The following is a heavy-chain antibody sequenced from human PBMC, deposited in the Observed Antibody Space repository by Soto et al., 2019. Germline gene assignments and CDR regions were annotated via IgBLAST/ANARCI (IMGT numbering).Heavy chain of an antibody. D-gene: IGHD3-9*01. J-gene: IGHJ4*02. CDR2: ISSNGGST. Sequence: EVQLVESGGGLVQPGGSLRLSCAASGFTFSSYAMHWVRQAPGKGLEYVSAISSNGGSTYYANSVKGRFTISRDNSKNTLYLQMGSLRAEDMAVYYCAREEYYDILNGYYYQGKAFDYWGQGPLVTVSS. CDR1: GFTFSSYA. CDR3: AREEYYDILNGYYYQGKAFDY. V-gene: IGHV3-64*01.